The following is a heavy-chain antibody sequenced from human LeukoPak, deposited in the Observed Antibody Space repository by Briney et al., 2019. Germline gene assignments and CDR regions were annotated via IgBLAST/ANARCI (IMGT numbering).Heavy chain of an antibody. J-gene: IGHJ5*02. V-gene: IGHV1-18*01. CDR3: AREGDSSGVTWFDP. D-gene: IGHD6-19*01. CDR1: GYTFTSYG. Sequence: ASVKVSCKASGYTFTSYGISWVRQAPGQGLEWMGWNSAYNGNTNYAQKLQGRVTMTTDTSTSTAYMELRSLRSDDTAVYYCAREGDSSGVTWFDPWGQGTLVTVSS. CDR2: NSAYNGNT.